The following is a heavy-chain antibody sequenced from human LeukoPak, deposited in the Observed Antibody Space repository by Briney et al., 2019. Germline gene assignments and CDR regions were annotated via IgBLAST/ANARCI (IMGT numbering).Heavy chain of an antibody. CDR2: INHSVST. Sequence: PSESLSLTCAVYAGSFSGYYWSWVRQPPGKWLEWLGEINHSVSTNYNPSLKSHATISVDTSKNQFSLKLSSVTAADTAVYYCARGKRGYSYANDYWGQGTLVTVSS. CDR1: AGSFSGYY. V-gene: IGHV4-34*01. D-gene: IGHD5-18*01. CDR3: ARGKRGYSYANDY. J-gene: IGHJ4*02.